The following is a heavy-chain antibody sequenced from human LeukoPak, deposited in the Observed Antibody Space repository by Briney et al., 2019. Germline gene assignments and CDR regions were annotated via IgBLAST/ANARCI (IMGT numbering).Heavy chain of an antibody. CDR3: ARRHTVAAGFDY. CDR2: IYYSGST. J-gene: IGHJ4*02. D-gene: IGHD2-15*01. Sequence: SETLSLTCTVSGGSISSYYWSWIRQPPGKGLEWIGYIYYSGSTNYNPSLKSRVTISVDTSKNQFSLKLSSVTAADTAVYYCARRHTVAAGFDYWGQGTLVTVSS. V-gene: IGHV4-59*08. CDR1: GGSISSYY.